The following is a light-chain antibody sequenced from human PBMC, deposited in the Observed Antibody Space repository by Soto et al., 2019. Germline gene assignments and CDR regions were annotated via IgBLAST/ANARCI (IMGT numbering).Light chain of an antibody. V-gene: IGLV2-14*01. CDR1: SSDVGGYNY. CDR2: EVS. J-gene: IGLJ2*01. CDR3: SSYTGSSTPVV. Sequence: QSVLTQPASVSGSPGQSITISCTGTSSDVGGYNYVSWYKQHPGKAPKLIIYEVSNRPSGVSNRFSGSKSGNTASLTISGLQAEDEADYYCSSYTGSSTPVVFGGGTQLTVL.